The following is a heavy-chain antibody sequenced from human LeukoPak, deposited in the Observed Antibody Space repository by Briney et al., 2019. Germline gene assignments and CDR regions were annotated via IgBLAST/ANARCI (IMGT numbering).Heavy chain of an antibody. CDR3: AKRFVTGTKYFDY. CDR1: GFTFSSSG. CDR2: SSGSGGGT. Sequence: GGSLRLSCAASGFTFSSSGMSWVRQAPGKGLEWVSSSGSGGGTYYADSVKGRFTIPRDNSKNTLYLQMNSLRAEDTAVYYCAKRFVTGTKYFDYWGQGTLVTVSS. J-gene: IGHJ4*02. V-gene: IGHV3-23*01. D-gene: IGHD6-19*01.